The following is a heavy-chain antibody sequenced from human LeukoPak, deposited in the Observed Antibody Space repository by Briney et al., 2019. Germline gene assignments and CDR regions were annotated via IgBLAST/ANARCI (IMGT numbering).Heavy chain of an antibody. CDR3: ARARQYDFWSFDF. Sequence: GGSLRLSCAASGFNITSNYMNWVRQAPGKGLEWVAIIYSGGFTYYRDSVKGRFTIYRDNSKNTVYLQMNSLRVEDTAVYYCARARQYDFWSFDFWGQGTLVTVSS. CDR1: GFNITSNY. V-gene: IGHV3-66*01. CDR2: IYSGGFT. J-gene: IGHJ4*02. D-gene: IGHD3-3*01.